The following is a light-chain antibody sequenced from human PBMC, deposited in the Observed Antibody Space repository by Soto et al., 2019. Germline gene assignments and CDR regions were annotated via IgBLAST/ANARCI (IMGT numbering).Light chain of an antibody. V-gene: IGKV1-5*03. J-gene: IGKJ1*01. Sequence: IQMTQSPSPLSGSVGDRVTITCRASQTISSWLAWYQQKPGKAPKXLIYKASTLKSGVPSRFSGSGSGTEFTLTISSLQPDEFATYYYQHYNSYSEAFGQGTKVDI. CDR2: KAS. CDR1: QTISSW. CDR3: QHYNSYSEA.